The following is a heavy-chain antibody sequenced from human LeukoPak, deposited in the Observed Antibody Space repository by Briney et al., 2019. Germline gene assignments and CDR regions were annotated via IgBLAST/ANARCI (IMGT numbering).Heavy chain of an antibody. CDR2: ITSGDKT. CDR1: EFTIRSSA. CDR3: ANNLGYCCGTSCSEPGC. J-gene: IGHJ4*02. D-gene: IGHD2-2*01. Sequence: PGGSLRLSCAASEFTIRSSAMYWVRQAPGKGLEWVSVITSGDKTYYADSVKGRFTISRDNSKNTLYLQMNSLRAEDTAIYYCANNLGYCCGTSCSEPGCWGQGTLVTVSS. V-gene: IGHV3-23*01.